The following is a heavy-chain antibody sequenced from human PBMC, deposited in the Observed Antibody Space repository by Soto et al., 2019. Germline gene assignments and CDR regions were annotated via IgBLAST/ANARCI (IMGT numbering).Heavy chain of an antibody. Sequence: GSLRLSCAASGFSFSTYWMTWVRQAPGKGLEWVANINHDGSDEYYVDSVKGRFSVSRDNAKNSLFLQMNSLGPEDTAMYFCAREGEPYYSGCLKCGAHEFWGQGTLVTVSS. J-gene: IGHJ4*02. CDR2: INHDGSDE. V-gene: IGHV3-7*01. CDR3: AREGEPYYSGCLKCGAHEF. D-gene: IGHD6-19*01. CDR1: GFSFSTYW.